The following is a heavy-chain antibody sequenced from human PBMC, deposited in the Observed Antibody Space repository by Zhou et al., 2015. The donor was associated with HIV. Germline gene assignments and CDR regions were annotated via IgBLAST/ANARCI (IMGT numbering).Heavy chain of an antibody. V-gene: IGHV3-11*04. D-gene: IGHD3-10*01. CDR1: GFIFSDYY. CDR3: ARVFVRGGYYFDY. J-gene: IGHJ4*02. CDR2: ISSSGSTV. Sequence: QVQLVESGGDLVKPGGSLRLSCAASGFIFSDYYMSWIRQAPGKGLEWVSDISSSGSTVYYADSVKGRFTISRDKVKNSLYLQMNSLRAEDTAVYYCARVFVRGGYYFDYWGQGTLVTVSS.